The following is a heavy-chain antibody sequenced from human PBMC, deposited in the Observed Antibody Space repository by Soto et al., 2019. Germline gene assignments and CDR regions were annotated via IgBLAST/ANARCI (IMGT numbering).Heavy chain of an antibody. Sequence: SETLSLTCAVYGGSFSGYYWSWIRQPPGKGLEWIGEINHSGSTNYNPSLKSRDTISVDTSKNQFSLNLSSVTAADTAVYYCARLRSSSSRGFDYWGQGTLVTVSS. J-gene: IGHJ4*02. D-gene: IGHD6-6*01. CDR3: ARLRSSSSRGFDY. V-gene: IGHV4-34*01. CDR2: INHSGST. CDR1: GGSFSGYY.